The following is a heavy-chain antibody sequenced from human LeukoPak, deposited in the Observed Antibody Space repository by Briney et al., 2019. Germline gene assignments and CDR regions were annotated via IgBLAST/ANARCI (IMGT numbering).Heavy chain of an antibody. CDR3: ASRPPPQWLSRSTYYFDY. Sequence: SETLSLTCTVSGGSISSSSYYWGWIRQPPGKGLEWIGSIYYSGSTYYNPSLKSRVTISVDTSKNQFSLKLSSVTAADTAVYYCASRPPPQWLSRSTYYFDYWGQGTLVTVSS. V-gene: IGHV4-39*07. CDR2: IYYSGST. J-gene: IGHJ4*02. D-gene: IGHD6-19*01. CDR1: GGSISSSSYY.